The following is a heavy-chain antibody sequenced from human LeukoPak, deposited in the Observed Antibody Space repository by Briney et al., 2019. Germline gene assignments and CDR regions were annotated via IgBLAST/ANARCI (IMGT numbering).Heavy chain of an antibody. Sequence: PGGSLRLSCAASGFTFSSYWMHWVRQAPGKGLVWVSRINSDGSSTSYADSVKGRFTISRDNAKNTLYLQMNSLRAEDTAVYYCASGPGIAAALDPWGQGTPVTVSS. D-gene: IGHD6-13*01. CDR1: GFTFSSYW. CDR2: INSDGSST. J-gene: IGHJ5*02. CDR3: ASGPGIAAALDP. V-gene: IGHV3-74*01.